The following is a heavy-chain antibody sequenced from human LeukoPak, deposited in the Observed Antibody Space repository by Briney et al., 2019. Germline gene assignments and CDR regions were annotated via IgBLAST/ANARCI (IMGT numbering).Heavy chain of an antibody. CDR3: ARGGRGLAAAFDY. V-gene: IGHV1-69*01. J-gene: IGHJ4*02. CDR2: IIPIFGTA. Sequence: SVKVSCKASGGTFSSYAISWVRQAPGQGLEWMGEIIPIFGTANYAQKFQGRVTITADESTSTAYMELSSLRSEDTAVCYCARGGRGLAAAFDYWGQGTLVTVSS. D-gene: IGHD6-13*01. CDR1: GGTFSSYA.